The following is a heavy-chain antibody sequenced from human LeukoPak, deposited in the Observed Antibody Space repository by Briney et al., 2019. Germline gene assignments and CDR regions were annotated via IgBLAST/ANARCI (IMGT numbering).Heavy chain of an antibody. CDR1: GGSISSYY. V-gene: IGHV4-59*01. J-gene: IGHJ4*02. D-gene: IGHD6-13*01. Sequence: PSETLSLTCTVSGGSISSYYWSWIRQPPGKGLEWIGYIYYSGSTNYNPSLKSRVTISVDTSKNQFSLKLSSVTAADTAVYYCARAMYSSSFPFDYWGQGTLVTVSS. CDR2: IYYSGST. CDR3: ARAMYSSSFPFDY.